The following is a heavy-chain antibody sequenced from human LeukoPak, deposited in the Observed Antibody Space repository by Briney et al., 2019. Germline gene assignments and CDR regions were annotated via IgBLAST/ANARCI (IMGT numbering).Heavy chain of an antibody. V-gene: IGHV4-59*08. J-gene: IGHJ4*02. CDR1: GGSISSYY. D-gene: IGHD1-14*01. CDR3: ARSGLGRSFDY. CDR2: IYYSGST. Sequence: KPSETLSLTCTVSGGSISSYYWSWIRQPPGKGLEWIGYIYYSGSTNYNPSLKSRVTISVDTSKNQFSLKLCSVTAADTAVYYCARSGLGRSFDYWGQGTLLTVSS.